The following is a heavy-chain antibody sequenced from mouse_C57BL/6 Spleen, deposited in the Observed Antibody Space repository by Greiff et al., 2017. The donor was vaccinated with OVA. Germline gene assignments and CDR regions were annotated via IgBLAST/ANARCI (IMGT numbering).Heavy chain of an antibody. Sequence: EVQLQQSGAELVKPGASVKLSCTASGFNIKDYYMHWVKQRTEQGLEWIGRIDPEDGETKYAPNFQGKATITADTSSNTDYLQLSSLTSEDTAVYYCARDYGKFDYWGQGTTLTVSS. CDR2: IDPEDGET. V-gene: IGHV14-2*01. J-gene: IGHJ2*01. CDR3: ARDYGKFDY. D-gene: IGHD2-1*01. CDR1: GFNIKDYY.